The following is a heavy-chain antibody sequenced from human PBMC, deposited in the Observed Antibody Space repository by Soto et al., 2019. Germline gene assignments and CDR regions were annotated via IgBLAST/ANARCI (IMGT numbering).Heavy chain of an antibody. J-gene: IGHJ4*02. CDR3: ARETYYYDSSGYYLYYFDY. Sequence: ASVKVSCKASGYTFTSYAMHWVRQAPGQRLEWMGWINAGNGNTKYSQKFQGRVTITRDTSASTAYMELSSLRSEDTAVYYCARETYYYDSSGYYLYYFDYWGQGTLVTVSS. CDR2: INAGNGNT. CDR1: GYTFTSYA. V-gene: IGHV1-3*01. D-gene: IGHD3-22*01.